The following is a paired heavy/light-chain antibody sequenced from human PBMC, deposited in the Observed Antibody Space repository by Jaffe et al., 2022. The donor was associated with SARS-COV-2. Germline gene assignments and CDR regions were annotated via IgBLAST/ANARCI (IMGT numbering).Light chain of an antibody. CDR2: KAS. Sequence: DIYMTQSPSTLSAAVGDRVTITCRASQDISSWLAWYQKKPGKAPNLLIYKASVLESGVPSRFSGSGSGTEFTLTISSLQPDDFATFYCQQYSSFPVTLGQGTRLENK. CDR1: QDISSW. CDR3: QQYSSFPVT. J-gene: IGKJ5*01. V-gene: IGKV1-5*03.
Heavy chain of an antibody. V-gene: IGHV3-49*03. J-gene: IGHJ4*02. CDR2: VRSKTYGGSK. D-gene: IGHD4-17*01. CDR1: GFTFGDYG. CDR3: GRGDTVRGAKYFFDY. Sequence: EVLLVESGGGLVQPGRSLRLSCTASGFTFGDYGVGWFRQAPGRGLEWVAFVRSKTYGGSKEYAASVTGRFDVSRDDSKSVAYLQMNNLGTEDTAVYYCGRGDTVRGAKYFFDYWGQGTLVTVSS.